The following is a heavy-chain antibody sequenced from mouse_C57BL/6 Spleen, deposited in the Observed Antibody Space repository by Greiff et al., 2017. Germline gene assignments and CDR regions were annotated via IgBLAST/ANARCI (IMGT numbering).Heavy chain of an antibody. CDR3: ARETAQAPYYFDY. Sequence: VKLVESGPGLVQPSQSLSITCTVSGFSLTSYGVHWVRQSPGKGLEWLGVIWSGGSTDYNSAFISRLITSKANSKSQVFVKMNSLQADDTAIYYCARETAQAPYYFDYWGQGTTLTVSS. CDR1: GFSLTSYG. J-gene: IGHJ2*01. CDR2: IWSGGST. V-gene: IGHV2-2*01. D-gene: IGHD3-2*02.